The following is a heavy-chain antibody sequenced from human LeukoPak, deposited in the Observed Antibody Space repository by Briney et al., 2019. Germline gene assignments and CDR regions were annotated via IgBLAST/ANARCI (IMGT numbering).Heavy chain of an antibody. CDR2: IIPILGIA. CDR3: ARVWLSNWFDP. V-gene: IGHV1-69*04. Sequence: ASVKVSCKASGGTFSSYAISWVRQAPGQGLEWMGRIIPILGIANYAQKFQGRVTITADKSTSTAYMELSSLRSKDTAVYYCARVWLSNWFDPWGQGTLVTVSS. D-gene: IGHD3-10*01. CDR1: GGTFSSYA. J-gene: IGHJ5*02.